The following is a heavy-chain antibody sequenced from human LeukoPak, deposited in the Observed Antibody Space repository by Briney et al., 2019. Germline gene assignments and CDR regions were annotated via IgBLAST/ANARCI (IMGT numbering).Heavy chain of an antibody. CDR2: IYYSGST. CDR1: GGSISSYY. CDR3: ARVWLGPGTQYYYYYGMDV. V-gene: IGHV4-59*01. J-gene: IGHJ6*02. D-gene: IGHD3-10*01. Sequence: SSETLSLTCTVSGGSISSYYWSWIRQPPGKGLEWIGYIYYSGSTNYNPSLKSRVTISVDTSKNQFSLKLSSVTAADMSVYYCARVWLGPGTQYYYYYGMDVWGQGTTVTVSS.